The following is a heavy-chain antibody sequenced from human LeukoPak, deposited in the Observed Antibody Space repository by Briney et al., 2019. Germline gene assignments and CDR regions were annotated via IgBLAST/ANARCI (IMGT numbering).Heavy chain of an antibody. CDR3: AKGVWFGELYTLDGFDI. D-gene: IGHD3-10*01. CDR1: GFTFSNYA. CDR2: ISGSGVST. V-gene: IGHV3-23*01. J-gene: IGHJ3*02. Sequence: PGGSLRLSCAASGFTFSNYAMSWVRQAPGKGLEWVSAISGSGVSTYYADSVKGRFTISRDNFKNTLYLQMNSLRAEDTALYYCAKGVWFGELYTLDGFDIWGQGTMVTVSS.